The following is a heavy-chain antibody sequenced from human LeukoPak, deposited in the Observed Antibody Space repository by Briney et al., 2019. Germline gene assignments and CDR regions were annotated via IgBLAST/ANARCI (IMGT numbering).Heavy chain of an antibody. J-gene: IGHJ3*02. Sequence: ETSETLSLTRTVSGGSISSGDYYWSWLRQPPGKGLEWIVYIYYSGSTYYNPSLKSRVTISVDTSKNQFSLKLSSVTAADTAVYYCASVYCSGGSCYLDAFDIWGQGTMVTVSS. D-gene: IGHD2-15*01. V-gene: IGHV4-30-4*08. CDR1: GGSISSGDYY. CDR2: IYYSGST. CDR3: ASVYCSGGSCYLDAFDI.